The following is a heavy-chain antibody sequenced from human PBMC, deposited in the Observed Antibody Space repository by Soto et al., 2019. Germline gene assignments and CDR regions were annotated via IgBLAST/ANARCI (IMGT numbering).Heavy chain of an antibody. Sequence: SETLSLTCAVYGGSFSGYYWSWIRQPPGKGLEWIGEINHSGSTNYNPALKSRVTISVDMSKNQFSLKLSSVTAADTAVYYCARGLTYYYXXXTDTWFDPXGXGTLVTVSS. CDR1: GGSFSGYY. J-gene: IGHJ5*02. CDR3: ARGLTYYYXXXTDTWFDP. CDR2: INHSGST. V-gene: IGHV4-34*01. D-gene: IGHD3-10*01.